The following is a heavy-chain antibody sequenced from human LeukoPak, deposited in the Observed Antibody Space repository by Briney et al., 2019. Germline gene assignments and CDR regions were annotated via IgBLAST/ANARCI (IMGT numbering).Heavy chain of an antibody. CDR2: IGAYNGNT. CDR3: VRDRRVAARWGYYFDY. J-gene: IGHJ4*02. D-gene: IGHD6-13*01. V-gene: IGHV1-18*01. Sequence: ASVKVSCKASGYTFTSYGISWVRQAPGQGLEWMGWIGAYNGNTNYAQKLQGRVTMTTDTSTSTAYMELRSLRSDDTAVYYCVRDRRVAARWGYYFDYWGQGTLVTVSS. CDR1: GYTFTSYG.